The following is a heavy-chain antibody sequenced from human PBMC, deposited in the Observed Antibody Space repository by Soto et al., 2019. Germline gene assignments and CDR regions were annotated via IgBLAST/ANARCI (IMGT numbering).Heavy chain of an antibody. CDR3: AFEFRGYYGSGSYYNFDY. J-gene: IGHJ4*02. CDR1: GFTFSDYY. CDR2: ISSSGSTI. V-gene: IGHV3-11*01. D-gene: IGHD3-10*01. Sequence: SWGSLSLSCAASGFTFSDYYMSWIRQAPGKGLEWVSYISSSGSTIYYADSVKGRFTISRDNAKNSLYLQMNSLRAEDTAVYYCAFEFRGYYGSGSYYNFDYWGQGTLVTVSS.